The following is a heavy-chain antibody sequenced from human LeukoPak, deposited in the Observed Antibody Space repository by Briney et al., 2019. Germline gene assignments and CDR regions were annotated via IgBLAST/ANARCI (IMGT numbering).Heavy chain of an antibody. V-gene: IGHV1-18*01. D-gene: IGHD3-10*01. CDR2: ISAYNGNT. Sequence: GASVKVSRKASGYTFTSYGISWVRQAPGQGLEWMGWISAYNGNTNYAQKLQGRVTMTTDTSTSTAYMELRSLRSDDTAVYYCARDVGAPGLSMVRGVSGYWGQGTLVTVSS. CDR3: ARDVGAPGLSMVRGVSGY. J-gene: IGHJ4*02. CDR1: GYTFTSYG.